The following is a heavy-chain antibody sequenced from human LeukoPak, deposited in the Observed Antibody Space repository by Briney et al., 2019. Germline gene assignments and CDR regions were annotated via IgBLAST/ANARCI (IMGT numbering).Heavy chain of an antibody. CDR3: ARGMGGQPNVFDI. J-gene: IGHJ3*02. D-gene: IGHD3-16*01. CDR2: INPNSGGT. V-gene: IGHV1-2*02. CDR1: GYTFSGYY. Sequence: ASVKVSCKASGYTFSGYYMHWVRQAPGQGLEWLGWINPNSGGTNYAQNFQGRVTMTRDTSISTAYMELSRLKSDDTAMYYCARGMGGQPNVFDIWGQGTMVTVSS.